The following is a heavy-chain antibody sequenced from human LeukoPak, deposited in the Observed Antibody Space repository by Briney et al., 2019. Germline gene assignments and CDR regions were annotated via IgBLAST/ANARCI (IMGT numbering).Heavy chain of an antibody. D-gene: IGHD3-22*01. J-gene: IGHJ4*02. CDR1: GYTLTELS. CDR2: FDPEDGET. CDR3: ATGLFRDYYDSSGYYH. V-gene: IGHV1-24*01. Sequence: ASVKVSCKVSGYTLTELSMHRVRQAPGKGLEWMGGFDPEDGETIYAQKFQGRVTMTEDTSTDTAYMELSSLRSEDTAVYYCATGLFRDYYDSSGYYHWGQGTLVTVSS.